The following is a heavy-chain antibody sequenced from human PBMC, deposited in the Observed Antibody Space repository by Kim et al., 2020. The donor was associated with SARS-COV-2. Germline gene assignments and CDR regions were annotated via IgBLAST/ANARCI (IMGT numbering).Heavy chain of an antibody. J-gene: IGHJ4*02. CDR2: IKRKTDGGTT. D-gene: IGHD3-10*01. CDR3: TTGLKWRLWFGGDYYFDY. CDR1: GFTFSNAR. Sequence: GGSLRLSCAASGFTFSNARMSWVRQAPGKGLEWVGRIKRKTDGGTTDYTAPVKGRFTISRDDSKTTLYLQMNSLKTEDTAVYYCTTGLKWRLWFGGDYYFDYWGQGTLVTVSS. V-gene: IGHV3-15*01.